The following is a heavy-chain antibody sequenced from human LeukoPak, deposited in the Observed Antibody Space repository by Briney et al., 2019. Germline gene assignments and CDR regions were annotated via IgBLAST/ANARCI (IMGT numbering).Heavy chain of an antibody. V-gene: IGHV4-39*01. J-gene: IGHJ6*03. CDR2: IYYSGST. Sequence: SETLSLTCTVSGGSISSSSYYWGWIRQPPGKGLEWIGSIYYSGSTYYNPSPKSRVTISVDTSKDQFSLKLSSVTAADAAVYYCARMSGMVVRGVIPDYYYMDVWGKGTTVTVSS. D-gene: IGHD3-10*01. CDR3: ARMSGMVVRGVIPDYYYMDV. CDR1: GGSISSSSYY.